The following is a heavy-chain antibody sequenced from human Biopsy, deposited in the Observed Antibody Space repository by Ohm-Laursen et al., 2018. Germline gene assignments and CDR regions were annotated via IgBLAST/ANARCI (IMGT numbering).Heavy chain of an antibody. D-gene: IGHD6-6*01. Sequence: SVKVSCKASGYSLSTYDVNWVRQARGQGLEWMGWMIPSSGRTGYAQRFQGRVTLTMNTSISTAYMELSGLRSEDTAVYFCARGYSRRVSIFEASIYWFDTWGQGTLVTVSS. CDR1: GYSLSTYD. V-gene: IGHV1-8*01. CDR2: MIPSSGRT. J-gene: IGHJ5*02. CDR3: ARGYSRRVSIFEASIYWFDT.